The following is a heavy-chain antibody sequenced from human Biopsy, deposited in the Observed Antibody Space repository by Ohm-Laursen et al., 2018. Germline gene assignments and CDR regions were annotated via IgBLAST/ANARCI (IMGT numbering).Heavy chain of an antibody. CDR3: ARGFGDHLSATDYGMDV. CDR1: GFTFSNYW. V-gene: IGHV3-74*01. J-gene: IGHJ6*02. CDR2: IYHLGTST. D-gene: IGHD4-17*01. Sequence: GSLRLSCAASGFTFSNYWMHWVRQAPGKGLVWVSHIYHLGTSTNYADSVRGRFTISRDNAKNTLFLQMNSLRVEDTAVYFCARGFGDHLSATDYGMDVWGQGTTVTVSS.